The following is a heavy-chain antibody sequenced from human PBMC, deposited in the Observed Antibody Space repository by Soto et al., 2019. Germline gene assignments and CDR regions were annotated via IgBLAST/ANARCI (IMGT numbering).Heavy chain of an antibody. CDR3: AKDLGHGGRGAFDI. D-gene: IGHD3-10*01. CDR1: GFTFSRYG. Sequence: QVQLVESGGGVVQPGRSVRLSCAASGFTFSRYGMHWVRQAPGKGLEWVALISYDGSNKYYADSVKSRFTISRDNSKNTLYLQMNSLRTEDTAVYYCAKDLGHGGRGAFDICGQGTMVTVSS. J-gene: IGHJ3*02. CDR2: ISYDGSNK. V-gene: IGHV3-30*18.